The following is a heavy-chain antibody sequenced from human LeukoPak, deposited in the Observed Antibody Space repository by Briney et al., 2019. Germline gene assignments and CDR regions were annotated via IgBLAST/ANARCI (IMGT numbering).Heavy chain of an antibody. CDR3: ARTKPTVTTVGYWFDP. CDR1: GGSISSASYY. V-gene: IGHV4-61*02. D-gene: IGHD4-17*01. Sequence: SETLSLTCTVPGGSISSASYYWSWIRQPPGKGLGWIGRIYTSGSTNYNPSLKSRVTISVDTSKNQFSLKLSSVTAADTAVYYCARTKPTVTTVGYWFDPWGQGTLVTVSS. J-gene: IGHJ5*02. CDR2: IYTSGST.